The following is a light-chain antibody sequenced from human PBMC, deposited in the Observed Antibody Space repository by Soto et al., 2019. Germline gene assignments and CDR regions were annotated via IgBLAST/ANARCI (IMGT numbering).Light chain of an antibody. V-gene: IGKV3-20*01. J-gene: IGKJ5*01. CDR1: QSVSSSS. Sequence: EIVLTQSPGTLSLSPGERATLSCRASQSVSSSSLAWNQQKPGQAPRLLIYSTSSRATGIPDRFSGSESGTDFTLTISRLEPEDFAVYYCQQYGSSSITFGQGTRLEIK. CDR3: QQYGSSSIT. CDR2: STS.